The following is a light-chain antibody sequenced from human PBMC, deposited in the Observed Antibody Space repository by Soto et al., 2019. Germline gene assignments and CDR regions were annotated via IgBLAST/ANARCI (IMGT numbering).Light chain of an antibody. V-gene: IGLV2-23*01. CDR2: EGS. CDR3: CSYAFSTYV. J-gene: IGLJ1*01. Sequence: QYALTQPASVSGSPGQSITISCTGTSSDVGSYNLVSWYQQHPGKAPKLMIYEGSKRPSGVSNRFSGSKSGNTASLTISGLQAEDEADYYCCSYAFSTYVFGTGTKLTVL. CDR1: SSDVGSYNL.